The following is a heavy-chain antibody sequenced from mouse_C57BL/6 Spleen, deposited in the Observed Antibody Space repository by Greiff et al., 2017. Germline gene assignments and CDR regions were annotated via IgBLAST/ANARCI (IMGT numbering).Heavy chain of an antibody. CDR3: ASEDGYYEGFAY. V-gene: IGHV1-82*01. J-gene: IGHJ3*01. CDR2: IYPGDGDT. CDR1: GYAFSSSW. Sequence: QVQLKESGPELVKPGASVKISCKASGYAFSSSWMNWVKQRPGKGLEWIGRIYPGDGDTNYNGKFKGKATLTADKSSSTAYMQLSSLTSEDSAVYFCASEDGYYEGFAYWGQGTLVTVSA. D-gene: IGHD2-3*01.